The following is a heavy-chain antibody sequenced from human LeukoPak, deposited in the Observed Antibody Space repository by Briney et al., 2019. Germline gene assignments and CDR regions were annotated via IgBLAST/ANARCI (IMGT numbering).Heavy chain of an antibody. CDR2: IYYSGRT. J-gene: IGHJ6*02. D-gene: IGHD3-16*02. CDR1: GGSISSYY. Sequence: SETLSLTCTVSGGSISSYYWSWIRQPPGKGLEWIGYIYYSGRTNYNPSLKSRVTISVDTSKNQFSLKLSSVTAADTAVYYCARLKKSSVYYYYGMDVWGQGTTVTVSS. V-gene: IGHV4-59*01. CDR3: ARLKKSSVYYYYGMDV.